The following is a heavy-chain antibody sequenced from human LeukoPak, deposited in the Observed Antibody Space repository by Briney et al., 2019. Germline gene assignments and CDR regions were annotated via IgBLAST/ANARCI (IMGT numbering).Heavy chain of an antibody. Sequence: GASVKVSCKASGYTFTNYYMHWVRQAPGQGLEWMGIINPSGGSTSYAQKFQGRVTMTRDTSTSTVYMELSSLRSEDTAVYYCARVGGWLKTQYYFDYWGQGTLVTVSS. J-gene: IGHJ4*02. V-gene: IGHV1-46*01. CDR2: INPSGGST. CDR1: GYTFTNYY. D-gene: IGHD3-16*01. CDR3: ARVGGWLKTQYYFDY.